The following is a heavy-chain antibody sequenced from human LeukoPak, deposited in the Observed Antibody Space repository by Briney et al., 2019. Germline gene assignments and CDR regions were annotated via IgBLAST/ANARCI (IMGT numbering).Heavy chain of an antibody. CDR2: INSDGSST. Sequence: QPGGSLRLSCAASGFTFSSCWMHWVRQAPGKGLVWVSRINSDGSSTSYADSVKGRFTISRDNAKNTLYLQMNSLRAEDTAVYYCARGLYRYCSSTSCLRNFDYWGQGTLVTVSS. CDR1: GFTFSSCW. CDR3: ARGLYRYCSSTSCLRNFDY. J-gene: IGHJ4*02. D-gene: IGHD2-2*01. V-gene: IGHV3-74*01.